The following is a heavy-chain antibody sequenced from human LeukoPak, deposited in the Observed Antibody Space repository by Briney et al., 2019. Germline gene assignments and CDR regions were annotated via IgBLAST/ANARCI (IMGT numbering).Heavy chain of an antibody. CDR3: ARDLSRPRYYDGSEPEKDY. J-gene: IGHJ4*02. V-gene: IGHV1-46*01. CDR1: GDTFTSYY. CDR2: MNPSGGST. D-gene: IGHD3-22*01. Sequence: GASVKVSCKASGDTFTSYYMHWVRQAPGQGLEWMGIMNPSGGSTSYAQKFQGRVTMTRDTSTSTVYMELSSLRSEDTAVYYCARDLSRPRYYDGSEPEKDYWGQGTLVTVSS.